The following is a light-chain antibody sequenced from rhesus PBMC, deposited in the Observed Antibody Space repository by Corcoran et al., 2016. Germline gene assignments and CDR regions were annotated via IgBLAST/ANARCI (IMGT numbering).Light chain of an antibody. J-gene: IGKJ3*01. Sequence: DIQMTQSPSSVSASVGDRVTSTCQASQDISTSLAWYQLGPGTVPKILINAAYTLQRGVPSRFSGNGSGTDFTLTVSSLPPDDFPTYYGPHGYADPFTFSPGTKLDIK. CDR3: PHGYADPFT. CDR2: AAY. CDR1: QDISTS. V-gene: IGKV1S17*01.